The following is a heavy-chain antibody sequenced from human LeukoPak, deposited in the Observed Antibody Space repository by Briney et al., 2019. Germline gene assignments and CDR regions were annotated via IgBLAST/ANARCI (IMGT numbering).Heavy chain of an antibody. D-gene: IGHD4-23*01. CDR1: GGTFSSYA. Sequence: GASVKVSCKASGGTFSSYAISWVRQAPGQGLEWMGGIIPIFGTANYAQKFQGRVTITADESTSTAYMELSSLRPEDTAVYYCAREQVGGPVSGNSYFDYWGQGTLVTVSS. V-gene: IGHV1-69*13. CDR3: AREQVGGPVSGNSYFDY. CDR2: IIPIFGTA. J-gene: IGHJ4*02.